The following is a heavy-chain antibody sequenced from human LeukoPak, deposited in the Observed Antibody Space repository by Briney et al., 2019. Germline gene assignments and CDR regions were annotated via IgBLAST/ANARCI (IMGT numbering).Heavy chain of an antibody. V-gene: IGHV1-2*02. J-gene: IGHJ6*02. CDR3: ARVPLVVPAAKYYGMDV. Sequence: ASVTVSCKASGYTFTGYYMHWVRQAPGQGLEWMGWINPNSGGTNYAQKFQGRVTMTRDTSISTAYMELSRLRSVDTAVYYCARVPLVVPAAKYYGMDVWGQGTTVTVSS. CDR2: INPNSGGT. D-gene: IGHD2-2*01. CDR1: GYTFTGYY.